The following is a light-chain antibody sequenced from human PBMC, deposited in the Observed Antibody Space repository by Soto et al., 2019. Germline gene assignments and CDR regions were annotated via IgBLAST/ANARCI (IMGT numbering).Light chain of an antibody. Sequence: EIVMTQSPATLSVSPGERVTLSCRASESLRTYLAWYQQKPGQAPRLPIYGASTKATGIPARFSGSGSATDFTLTISSLQSEDFAVYYCQSYNDWPFTFGQGTKLEI. J-gene: IGKJ2*01. CDR2: GAS. CDR3: QSYNDWPFT. CDR1: ESLRTY. V-gene: IGKV3-15*01.